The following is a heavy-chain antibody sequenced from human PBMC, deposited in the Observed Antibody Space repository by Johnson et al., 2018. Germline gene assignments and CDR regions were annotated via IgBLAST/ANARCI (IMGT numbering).Heavy chain of an antibody. V-gene: IGHV3-30*03. Sequence: QVQLVESGGGVVQPGRSLRLSCAASGFTFSGFGMHWVRQAPGKGLEWLALISYDGSNKYYADSVKGRFNSSRDSSKNTLYLQMSGLRAEDRAVYYCARQYYYDSSGDYYGAFDIWGQGTMVTVSS. J-gene: IGHJ3*02. D-gene: IGHD3-22*01. CDR2: ISYDGSNK. CDR3: ARQYYYDSSGDYYGAFDI. CDR1: GFTFSGFG.